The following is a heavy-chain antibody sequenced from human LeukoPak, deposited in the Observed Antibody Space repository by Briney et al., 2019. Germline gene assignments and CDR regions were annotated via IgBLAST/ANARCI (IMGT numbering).Heavy chain of an antibody. Sequence: GGSLRLSCAASGFTFDDYGMSWVRQAPGKGLEWVSGINWNGGSTGYGDSVKGRFTISRDNAKNSLYLQMNSLRAEDTALYYCAAHGVYHYGSGSYYIGMDVWGQGTTVTVSS. CDR1: GFTFDDYG. CDR3: AAHGVYHYGSGSYYIGMDV. V-gene: IGHV3-20*04. J-gene: IGHJ6*02. D-gene: IGHD3-10*01. CDR2: INWNGGST.